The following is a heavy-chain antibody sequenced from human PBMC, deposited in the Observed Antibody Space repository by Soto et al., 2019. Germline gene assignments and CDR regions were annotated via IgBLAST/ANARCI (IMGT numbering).Heavy chain of an antibody. CDR2: IGTAGDP. Sequence: GESLKISCAASGFTFSSYDMHWVRQATGKGLEWVSAIGTAGDPYYPGSVKGRFTISRENAKNSLYLQMNSLRAGDTAVYYCARAHGDYVGAFDIWGQGTMVTVSS. CDR3: ARAHGDYVGAFDI. J-gene: IGHJ3*02. V-gene: IGHV3-13*05. CDR1: GFTFSSYD. D-gene: IGHD4-17*01.